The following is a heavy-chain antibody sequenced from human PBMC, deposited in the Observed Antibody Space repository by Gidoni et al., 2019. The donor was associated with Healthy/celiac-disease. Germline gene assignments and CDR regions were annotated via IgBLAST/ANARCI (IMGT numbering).Heavy chain of an antibody. V-gene: IGHV3-30*01. D-gene: IGHD4-17*01. Sequence: QVQLVESGGGVVQPGRSLRLSCAASGFPFSSYAMHWVRQAPGKGLEWVAVISYDGSNKYYADSVKGRFTISRDNSKNTLYLQMNSLRAEDTAVYYCARRGDYWGSDAFDIWGQGTMVTVSS. J-gene: IGHJ3*02. CDR3: ARRGDYWGSDAFDI. CDR2: ISYDGSNK. CDR1: GFPFSSYA.